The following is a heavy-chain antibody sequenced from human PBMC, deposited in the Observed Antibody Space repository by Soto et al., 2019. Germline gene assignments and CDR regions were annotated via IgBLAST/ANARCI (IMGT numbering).Heavy chain of an antibody. Sequence: QVQLVQSGAEVKKPGSSVKVSCKASGGTFSSQAISWVRQAPGQGLEWMGGIIPVFKATNYAQKFQGRVTITADDSTSTAYMDLYSLRSEDTAVYCCARDVPLNYYDGTYSYYAMDVWGQGTTVTVSS. CDR2: IIPVFKAT. CDR1: GGTFSSQA. D-gene: IGHD3-22*01. J-gene: IGHJ6*02. CDR3: ARDVPLNYYDGTYSYYAMDV. V-gene: IGHV1-69*01.